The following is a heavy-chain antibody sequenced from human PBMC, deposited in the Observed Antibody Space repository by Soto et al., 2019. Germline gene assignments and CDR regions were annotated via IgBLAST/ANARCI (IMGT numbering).Heavy chain of an antibody. J-gene: IGHJ5*02. Sequence: KPSETLSLTCTVSGGSISSYYWSWIRQPPGRGLEWIGHVYSSGSTNYNPSLESRVTISVDTSKNQFSLKLTSLTAADTAVYYFARRVQANSAVVQGNWLDPWGQGTLVTVSS. V-gene: IGHV4-59*08. CDR2: VYSSGST. CDR1: GGSISSYY. D-gene: IGHD5-18*01. CDR3: ARRVQANSAVVQGNWLDP.